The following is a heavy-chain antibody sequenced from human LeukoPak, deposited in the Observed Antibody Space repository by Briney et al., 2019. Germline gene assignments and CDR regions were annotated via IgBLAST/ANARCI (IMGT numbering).Heavy chain of an antibody. CDR1: GFTFSSYA. J-gene: IGHJ5*02. CDR3: AKDNRDHLFNWFDP. Sequence: PGGSRRLSCAASGFTFSSYAMSWVRQAPGKGLEWVSAISGSGGSTYSADSVKGRFTISRDNSKNTLYLQMNSLRAEDTAVYYFAKDNRDHLFNWFDPWGQGTLVTVSS. V-gene: IGHV3-23*01. CDR2: ISGSGGST.